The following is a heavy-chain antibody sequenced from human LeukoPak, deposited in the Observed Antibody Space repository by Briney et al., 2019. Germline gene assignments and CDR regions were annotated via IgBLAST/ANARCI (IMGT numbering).Heavy chain of an antibody. V-gene: IGHV1-69*05. CDR2: IIPIFGTA. CDR3: ARLDRNWFDP. Sequence: SVKVPCKASGGTFSSYAISWVRQAPGQGLEWMGRIIPIFGTANYAQKFQGRVTITTDESTSTAYMELSSLRSEDTAVYYCARLDRNWFDPWGQGTLVTVSS. CDR1: GGTFSSYA. D-gene: IGHD2-2*03. J-gene: IGHJ5*02.